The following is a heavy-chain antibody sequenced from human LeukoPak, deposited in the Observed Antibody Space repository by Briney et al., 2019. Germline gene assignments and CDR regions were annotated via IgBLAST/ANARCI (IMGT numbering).Heavy chain of an antibody. CDR1: GGSFSGYY. D-gene: IGHD6-13*01. CDR2: INHSGST. Sequence: SETLSLTCAVYGGSFSGYYWSWIRQPPGKGLEWIGEINHSGSTNYNPSLKSRVTISVDTSKNQFSLKLSSVTAADTAVYYCGRGXGGVYYYYGMDVWGQGTTVTVSS. CDR3: GRGXGGVYYYYGMDV. J-gene: IGHJ6*02. V-gene: IGHV4-34*01.